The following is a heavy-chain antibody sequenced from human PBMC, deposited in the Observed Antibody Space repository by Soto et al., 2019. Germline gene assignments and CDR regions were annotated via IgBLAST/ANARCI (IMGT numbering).Heavy chain of an antibody. CDR2: ISSSGSTI. J-gene: IGHJ4*02. CDR1: GFTFISYE. CDR3: ARDNCSGGSCYPDFDY. V-gene: IGHV3-48*03. D-gene: IGHD2-15*01. Sequence: LRLSCAASGFTFISYEMNWVRQAPGKGLEWVSYISSSGSTIYYADSVKGRFTISRDNAKNSLYLQMNSLRAEDTAVYYCARDNCSGGSCYPDFDYWGQGTLVTVSS.